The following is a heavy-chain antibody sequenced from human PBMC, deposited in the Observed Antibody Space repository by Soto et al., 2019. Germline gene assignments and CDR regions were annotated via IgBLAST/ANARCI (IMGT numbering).Heavy chain of an antibody. D-gene: IGHD6-6*01. Sequence: PGESLKISCKGSGYSFTSYWISWVRQMPGKGLEWMGRIDPSDSYTNYSPSFQGHVTISADKSISTAYLQWSSLKASDTAMYYCARHLLEQLVLNAYYYGMDVWGQCTTVTVSS. V-gene: IGHV5-10-1*01. CDR2: IDPSDSYT. J-gene: IGHJ6*02. CDR1: GYSFTSYW. CDR3: ARHLLEQLVLNAYYYGMDV.